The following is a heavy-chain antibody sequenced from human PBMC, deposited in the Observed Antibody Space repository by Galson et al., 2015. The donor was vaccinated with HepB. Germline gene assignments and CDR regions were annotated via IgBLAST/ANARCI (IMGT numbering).Heavy chain of an antibody. CDR1: GGTFSSYA. J-gene: IGHJ4*02. V-gene: IGHV1-69*04. CDR2: IIPILGIA. Sequence: SVKVSCKASGGTFSSYAISWVRQAPGQGLEWMGRIIPILGIANYAQKFQGRVTITADKSTSTAYMELSSLRSEDTAVYYCARYISLSRYFDYWGQGTLVTVSS. CDR3: ARYISLSRYFDY. D-gene: IGHD3-9*01.